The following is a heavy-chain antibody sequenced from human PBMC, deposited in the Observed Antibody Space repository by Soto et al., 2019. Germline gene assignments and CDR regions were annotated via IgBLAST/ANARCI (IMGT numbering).Heavy chain of an antibody. V-gene: IGHV3-33*01. D-gene: IGHD1-7*01. J-gene: IGHJ3*02. CDR3: ASAVYTELKNAFAI. CDR2: IWYDGSNK. Sequence: GGSLRLSCAASGFTFSSYGMHWVRQAPGKGLEWVAVIWYDGSNKYYADSVKGRFTISRDNSKNTLYLQMNSLRAEDTAVYYCASAVYTELKNAFAIWGQGTMVTVSS. CDR1: GFTFSSYG.